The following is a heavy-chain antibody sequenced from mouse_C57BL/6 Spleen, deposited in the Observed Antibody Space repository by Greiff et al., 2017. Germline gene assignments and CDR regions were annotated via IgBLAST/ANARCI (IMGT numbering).Heavy chain of an antibody. CDR2: INPYNGGT. V-gene: IGHV1-19*01. J-gene: IGHJ2*01. CDR3: ARGGITTVVADYFDY. D-gene: IGHD1-1*01. CDR1: GYTFTDYY. Sequence: VQLKQSGPVLVKPGASVKMSCKASGYTFTDYYMNWVKQSHGKSLEWIGVINPYNGGTSYNQKFKGKATLTVDKSSSTAYMELNSLTSEDSAVYYCARGGITTVVADYFDYWGQGTTLTVSS.